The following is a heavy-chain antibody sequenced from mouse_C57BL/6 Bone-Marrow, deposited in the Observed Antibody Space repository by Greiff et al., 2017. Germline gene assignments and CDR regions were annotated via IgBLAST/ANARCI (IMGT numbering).Heavy chain of an antibody. Sequence: EVKLMESGPGLAKPSQTLSLTCSVTGYSITSDYWNWIRKFPGNKLEYMGYISYSGSTYYNPSLKSRISITRDTSKNQYYLQLNSVTTEDTATYYCAVFYDYDGWYFDVWGTGTTVTVSS. CDR3: AVFYDYDGWYFDV. V-gene: IGHV3-8*01. J-gene: IGHJ1*03. D-gene: IGHD2-4*01. CDR2: ISYSGST. CDR1: GYSITSDY.